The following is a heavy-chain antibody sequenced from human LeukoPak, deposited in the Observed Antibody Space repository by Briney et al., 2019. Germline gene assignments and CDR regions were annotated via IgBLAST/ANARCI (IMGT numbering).Heavy chain of an antibody. D-gene: IGHD1-14*01. CDR2: IYYSGST. CDR1: GGSISSYF. V-gene: IGHV4-59*12. J-gene: IGHJ5*01. CDR3: ARDRYHRFDS. Sequence: SETLTLTCSVSGGSISSYFWSWIRQPPGKGLEWIGYIYYSGSTYYNPSLKSRVTISVDTSKNQFSLKLSSVTAADTAVYYCARDRYHRFDSWGQGTLVTVSS.